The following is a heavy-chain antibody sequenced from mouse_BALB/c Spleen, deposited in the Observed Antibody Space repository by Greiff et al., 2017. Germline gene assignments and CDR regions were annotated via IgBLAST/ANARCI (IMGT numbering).Heavy chain of an antibody. J-gene: IGHJ3*01. CDR3: SRLAY. Sequence: QVQLQQPGAELVKPGASVKLSCKASGYTFTSYWMHWVKQRPGQGLEWIGEIDPSDNYTNYTQKFKGKATLTVDKSSSTAYMQLSSLTSEDSAVYYCSRLAYWGQGTLVTVSA. CDR2: IDPSDNYT. V-gene: IGHV1-69*02. CDR1: GYTFTSYW.